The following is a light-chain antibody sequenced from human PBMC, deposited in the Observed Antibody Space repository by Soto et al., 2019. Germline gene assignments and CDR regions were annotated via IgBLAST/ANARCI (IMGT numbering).Light chain of an antibody. V-gene: IGKV3-20*01. CDR1: QSVSSSY. Sequence: EIVLTQSPGTLSLSPGERATLSCRASQSVSSSYLASYQQKPGQAPRLLIYGASSRATGIRDRFSCSRSGTDFTLTISRLEPAEFAVYYCQEYGSSPRTFGQGTKVLIK. CDR2: GAS. CDR3: QEYGSSPRT. J-gene: IGKJ1*01.